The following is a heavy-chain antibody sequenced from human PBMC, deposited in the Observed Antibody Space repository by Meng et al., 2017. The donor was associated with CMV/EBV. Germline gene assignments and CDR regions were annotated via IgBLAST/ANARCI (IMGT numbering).Heavy chain of an antibody. CDR3: ARQGTYSGSYYALDI. CDR2: IYPGDSDT. Sequence: GGSLRLSCKGSGFSFTSYWIGWVRQAPGKGLEWVMIIYPGDSDTRYRPSVQGQFTISDDKTISTAYLQWSSLKASDTAMYYCARQGTYSGSYYALDIWGQGTMVTVSS. J-gene: IGHJ3*02. D-gene: IGHD1-26*01. CDR1: GFSFTSYW. V-gene: IGHV5-51*01.